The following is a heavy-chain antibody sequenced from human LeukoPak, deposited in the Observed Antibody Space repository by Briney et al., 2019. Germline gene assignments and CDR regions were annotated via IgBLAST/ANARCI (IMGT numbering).Heavy chain of an antibody. D-gene: IGHD3-16*02. CDR1: GFTLSSYW. Sequence: GGSLRLSCAASGFTLSSYWMHWVRQAPGKGLEWVSAISGSGGSTYYADSVKGRFTISRDNSKNTLYLQMNSLRAEDTAVYYCAKTLNDYVWGSYRFNYFDYWGQGTLVTVSS. CDR2: ISGSGGST. J-gene: IGHJ4*02. V-gene: IGHV3-23*01. CDR3: AKTLNDYVWGSYRFNYFDY.